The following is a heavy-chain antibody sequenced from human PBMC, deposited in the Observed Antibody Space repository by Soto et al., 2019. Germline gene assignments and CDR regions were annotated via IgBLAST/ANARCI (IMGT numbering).Heavy chain of an antibody. D-gene: IGHD2-8*02. CDR2: IYYSGST. Sequence: SETLFLTCTVSGGSISSGGYYWSWIRHHPGKGLEWIGYIYYSGSTYYNPSLKSRVTISVDTSKNQFSLKLSSVTAEDTAVYYCARDKITGLFDYWGQGTLVT. CDR3: ARDKITGLFDY. CDR1: GGSISSGGYY. V-gene: IGHV4-31*03. J-gene: IGHJ4*02.